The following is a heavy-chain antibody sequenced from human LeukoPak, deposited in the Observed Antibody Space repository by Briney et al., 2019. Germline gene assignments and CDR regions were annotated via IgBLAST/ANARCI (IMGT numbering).Heavy chain of an antibody. CDR1: GYTLTSYG. D-gene: IGHD2-2*01. CDR2: ISAYNGNT. V-gene: IGHV1-18*01. Sequence: ATENVSCKASGYTLTSYGISWVQQAPGQGREWMGWISAYNGNTNYAQKLQGRVTTTTDTSTSTAYMELRSLRSDDTAVYYCATGAHMVVVPAAMSDYYGMDVWGQGTTVTVSS. CDR3: ATGAHMVVVPAAMSDYYGMDV. J-gene: IGHJ6*02.